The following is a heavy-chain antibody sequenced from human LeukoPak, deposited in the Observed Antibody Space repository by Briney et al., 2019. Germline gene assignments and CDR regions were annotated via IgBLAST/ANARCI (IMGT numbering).Heavy chain of an antibody. Sequence: GGSLRLSCAGSGFTFSSYSMNWVRQAPGKGLEWVSSISSSSNYIYYADSVKGRFTISRGNAKNSLSLQMNSLRAEDTAVYYCARGTAAAAWFDPWGQGTLVTVSS. J-gene: IGHJ5*02. CDR3: ARGTAAAAWFDP. D-gene: IGHD6-13*01. CDR2: ISSSSNYI. CDR1: GFTFSSYS. V-gene: IGHV3-21*01.